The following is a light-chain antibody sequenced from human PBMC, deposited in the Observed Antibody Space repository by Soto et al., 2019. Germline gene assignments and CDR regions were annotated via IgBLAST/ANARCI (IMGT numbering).Light chain of an antibody. CDR3: QHYVSLPLT. CDR1: QTISNW. J-gene: IGKJ4*01. CDR2: DAS. V-gene: IGKV1-5*01. Sequence: DIQMTQSPSTLSASVGDRVTITCRASQTISNWLAWYQQKPGKAPKLLIYDASSLESGVPSRFSGSGSGTDFSLSITRLEPEDSAVYYCQHYVSLPLTFGGGTKVEIK.